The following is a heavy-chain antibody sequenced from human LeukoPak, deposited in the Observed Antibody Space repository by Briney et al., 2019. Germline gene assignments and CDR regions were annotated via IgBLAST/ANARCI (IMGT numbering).Heavy chain of an antibody. CDR3: ARLFFADMVRGALDY. D-gene: IGHD3-10*01. Sequence: PGGFLRLSCAASGFTFSSYSMNWVRQAPGKGLEWVSSISSSSSYIYYADSVKGRFTISRDNAKNSLYLQMNSLRAEDTAVYYCARLFFADMVRGALDYWGQGTLVTVSS. J-gene: IGHJ4*02. CDR2: ISSSSSYI. V-gene: IGHV3-21*01. CDR1: GFTFSSYS.